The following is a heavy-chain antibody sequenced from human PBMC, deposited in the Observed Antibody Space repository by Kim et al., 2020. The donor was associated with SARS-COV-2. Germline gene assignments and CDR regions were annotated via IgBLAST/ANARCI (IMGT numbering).Heavy chain of an antibody. CDR3: ARDRRAVAPFDY. Sequence: YADSEKGRFTTPSDNAKNALYLKMNSLGAEDTAVYYCARDRRAVAPFDYWGQGTLVTVAS. J-gene: IGHJ4*02. D-gene: IGHD6-19*01. V-gene: IGHV3-11*04.